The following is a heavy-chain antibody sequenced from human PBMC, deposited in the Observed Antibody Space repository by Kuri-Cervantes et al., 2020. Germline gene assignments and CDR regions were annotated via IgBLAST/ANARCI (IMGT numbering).Heavy chain of an antibody. CDR2: ISSSSSTI. CDR3: AKGGAARPYYYGMDV. CDR1: GFTFSSYS. Sequence: GESLKISCAASGFTFSSYSMNWVRQAPGKGLEWVSYISSSSSTIYYADSVKGRFTISRDNAKNSLYLQMNSLRAEDTAVYYCAKGGAARPYYYGMDVWGQGTTVTVSS. V-gene: IGHV3-48*01. J-gene: IGHJ6*02. D-gene: IGHD6-6*01.